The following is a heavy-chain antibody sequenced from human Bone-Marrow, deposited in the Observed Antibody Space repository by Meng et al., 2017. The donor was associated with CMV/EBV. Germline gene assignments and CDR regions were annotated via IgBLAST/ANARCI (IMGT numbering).Heavy chain of an antibody. CDR2: INSDGSST. CDR1: GFTFSSYW. J-gene: IGHJ6*02. CDR3: AVRGAYYYYGMDD. Sequence: GGSLRLSCAASGFTFSSYWMHWVRQAPGKGLVWVSRINSDGSSTSYADSVKGRFTISRDNAKNTLYLQMNSLRAEDTAVYYCAVRGAYYYYGMDDWGQGTTVTVSS. D-gene: IGHD3-16*01. V-gene: IGHV3-74*01.